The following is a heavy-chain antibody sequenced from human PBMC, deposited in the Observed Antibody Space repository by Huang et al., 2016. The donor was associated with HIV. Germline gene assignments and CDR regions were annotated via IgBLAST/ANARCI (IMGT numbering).Heavy chain of an antibody. D-gene: IGHD3-22*01. CDR1: GGTFSSYA. J-gene: IGHJ4*02. Sequence: QVQLVQSGAEVKKPGSSVKVSCKSSGGTFSSYAISWVRQAPGQGLEGMGGIIPIVGPANYAQKFQGRVTITADESTSTAYMELSSLRSEDTAVYYCARARGYYDSSVSYYFDYWGQGTLVTVSS. CDR3: ARARGYYDSSVSYYFDY. CDR2: IIPIVGPA. V-gene: IGHV1-69*13.